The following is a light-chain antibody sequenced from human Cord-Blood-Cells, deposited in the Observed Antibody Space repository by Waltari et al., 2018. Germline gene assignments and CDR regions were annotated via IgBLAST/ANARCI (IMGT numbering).Light chain of an antibody. CDR1: QNISSY. V-gene: IGKV1-39*01. J-gene: IGKJ4*01. CDR2: AAS. CDR3: QQSYSTPLT. Sequence: DIQMTQSPSSLSASVGDRVTITCRASQNISSYLNWYQQKPGKAPKLLIYAASSLQSGVPSRFSCNGSGTDFTLTISSLQPEDVATYYCQQSYSTPLTFGGGTKVEIK.